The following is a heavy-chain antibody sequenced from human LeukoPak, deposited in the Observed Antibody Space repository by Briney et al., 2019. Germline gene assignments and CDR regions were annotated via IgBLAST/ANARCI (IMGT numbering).Heavy chain of an antibody. J-gene: IGHJ5*02. CDR2: INHSGST. CDR3: ARDRGMGDFWSGYYYYNWFDP. Sequence: PSETLSLTCAVYGGSFSGYYWSWIRQPPGKGLEWIGEINHSGSTNYNPSLKSRVTISVDTSKNQFSLKLSSVTAADTAVYYCARDRGMGDFWSGYYYYNWFDPWGQGTLVTVSS. CDR1: GGSFSGYY. D-gene: IGHD3-3*01. V-gene: IGHV4-34*01.